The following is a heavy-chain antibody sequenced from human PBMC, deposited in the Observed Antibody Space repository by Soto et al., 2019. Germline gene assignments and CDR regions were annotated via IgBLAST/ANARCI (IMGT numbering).Heavy chain of an antibody. V-gene: IGHV5-51*01. J-gene: IGHJ6*02. Sequence: PGESLKISCKGSGYSFTSYWIGWVRQMPGKGLEWXGIIYPGDSNTRYSPSLQGQVTISVDKSISTAYLQWSSLKATDTAMYYCARHAYDFWSGHPNPRYYYGMDVWGQGTTVTVSS. CDR2: IYPGDSNT. D-gene: IGHD3-3*01. CDR1: GYSFTSYW. CDR3: ARHAYDFWSGHPNPRYYYGMDV.